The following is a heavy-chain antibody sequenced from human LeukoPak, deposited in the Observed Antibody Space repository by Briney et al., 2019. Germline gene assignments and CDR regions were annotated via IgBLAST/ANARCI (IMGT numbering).Heavy chain of an antibody. D-gene: IGHD6-13*01. CDR2: IIPIFGTA. J-gene: IGHJ4*02. CDR1: GGTFGSYA. Sequence: SVKVSCKASGGTFGSYAISWVRQAPGQGLEWMGGIIPIFGTANYAQKFQGRVTITTDESTSTAYMELSSLRSEDTAVYYCARGAEAYSSSWLTIDYWGQGTLVTVSS. CDR3: ARGAEAYSSSWLTIDY. V-gene: IGHV1-69*05.